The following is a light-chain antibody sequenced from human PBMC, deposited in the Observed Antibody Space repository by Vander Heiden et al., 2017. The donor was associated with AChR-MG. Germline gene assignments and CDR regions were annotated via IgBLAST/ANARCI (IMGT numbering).Light chain of an antibody. CDR3: QSYDSSLSGV. V-gene: IGLV1-40*01. J-gene: IGLJ1*01. CDR2: GNR. Sequence: SVLTQPPSVSWAPGQGVTIPCTGSSSNIGAGHDVHWYQQFPGTAPKLLIYGNRNRPSGVPDRFSGSKSGTSASLAITGLQAEDEANYYCQSYDSSLSGVFGAGTKVTVL. CDR1: SSNIGAGHD.